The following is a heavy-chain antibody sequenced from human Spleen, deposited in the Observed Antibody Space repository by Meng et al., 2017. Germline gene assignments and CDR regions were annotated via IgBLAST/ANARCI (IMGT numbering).Heavy chain of an antibody. CDR3: ARVYYDSSGYSEFGLQKTDY. V-gene: IGHV4-61*02. CDR1: GGSISSGSYY. CDR2: IYTSGST. D-gene: IGHD3-22*01. J-gene: IGHJ4*02. Sequence: SETLSLTCTVSGGSISSGSYYWSWIRQPAGKGLEWIGRIYTSGSTNYNPSLKSRVTISVDTSKNQFSLKLSSVTAADTAVYYCARVYYDSSGYSEFGLQKTDYWGQGTLVTVSS.